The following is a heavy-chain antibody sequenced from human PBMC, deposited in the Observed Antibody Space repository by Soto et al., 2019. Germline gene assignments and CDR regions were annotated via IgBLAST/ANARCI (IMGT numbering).Heavy chain of an antibody. V-gene: IGHV3-48*01. CDR2: ISSSGSTI. D-gene: IGHD6-6*01. J-gene: IGHJ5*02. Sequence: GGSLRLSCAASGFTFSSYSMNWVRQAPGKGLEWVSYISSSGSTIYYADSVKGRSTISRDNAKNSLYLQMNSLRAEDTAVYYCARLAARPGWFDPWGQGTLVTVSS. CDR1: GFTFSSYS. CDR3: ARLAARPGWFDP.